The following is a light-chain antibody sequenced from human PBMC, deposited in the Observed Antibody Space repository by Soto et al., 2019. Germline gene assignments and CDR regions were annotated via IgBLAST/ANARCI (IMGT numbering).Light chain of an antibody. CDR2: EVN. V-gene: IGLV2-23*02. Sequence: QSVLTQPASVSGSPGQSITISCTGTSSDVGSYNLVSWYQQHPGKAPKLMIYEVNKRPSGVSNRFSGSKSGNTASLTISGSRPGNEADYYGCPFAGRGPLYVFGTGTSSPS. CDR1: SSDVGSYNL. J-gene: IGLJ1*01. CDR3: CPFAGRGPLYV.